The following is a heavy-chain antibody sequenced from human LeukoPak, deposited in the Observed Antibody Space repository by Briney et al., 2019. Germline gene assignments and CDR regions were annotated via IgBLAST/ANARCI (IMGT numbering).Heavy chain of an antibody. J-gene: IGHJ4*02. D-gene: IGHD3-10*01. Sequence: SETLSLTCTVSGGSISSYYWSWIRQPPGKGLEWIGYIYYSGSTNYNPSLKSRVTISVDTSKIQFSLKLSSVTAVDTAVYYCAREGLRSSQKGYYFDYWGQGTLVTVSS. CDR1: GGSISSYY. CDR2: IYYSGST. V-gene: IGHV4-59*01. CDR3: AREGLRSSQKGYYFDY.